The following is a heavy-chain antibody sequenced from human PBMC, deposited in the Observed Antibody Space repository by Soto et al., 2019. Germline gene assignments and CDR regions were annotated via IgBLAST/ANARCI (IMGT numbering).Heavy chain of an antibody. D-gene: IGHD2-21*02. J-gene: IGHJ5*02. CDR3: ARATAIGNWFDP. Sequence: QVQLQESGPGLVKPSQTLSLTCTVSGGSISSGGYYWSWIRQHPGKGLEWIGYIYYSGSTYYNPSLKSRVTISVVTSKNQFTLKLSSVTAADTAVYYCARATAIGNWFDPWGQGTLVTVSS. CDR2: IYYSGST. CDR1: GGSISSGGYY. V-gene: IGHV4-31*03.